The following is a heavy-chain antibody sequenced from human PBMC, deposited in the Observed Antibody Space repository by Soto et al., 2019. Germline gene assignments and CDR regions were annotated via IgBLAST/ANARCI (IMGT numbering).Heavy chain of an antibody. CDR2: ISYDGSNK. Sequence: GSLRLSCAASGFTFSSYGMHWVRQAPVKGLEWVAVISYDGSNKYYADSVKGRFTISRDNSKNTLYLQMNSLTAEDTAVYYCAKDLGVAAPGHLHFDCLGQGTLVAVCS. D-gene: IGHD6-13*01. J-gene: IGHJ4*02. CDR1: GFTFSSYG. V-gene: IGHV3-30*18. CDR3: AKDLGVAAPGHLHFDC.